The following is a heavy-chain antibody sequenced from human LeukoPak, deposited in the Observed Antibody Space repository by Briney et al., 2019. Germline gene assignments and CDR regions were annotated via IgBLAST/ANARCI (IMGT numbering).Heavy chain of an antibody. CDR3: AKDRPNYYDTSGHYYRRNGDC. V-gene: IGHV3-23*01. CDR1: GFTFSIYA. CDR2: ITSSGAGT. J-gene: IGHJ4*02. Sequence: PGGSLRLSCAASGFTFSIYAMSWVRQAPGKGLEWVSSITSSGAGTYYPDSVKGQFTISRDNSENTLYLQMNSLRAEDTAVYYCAKDRPNYYDTSGHYYRRNGDCWGQGTLVTVS. D-gene: IGHD3-22*01.